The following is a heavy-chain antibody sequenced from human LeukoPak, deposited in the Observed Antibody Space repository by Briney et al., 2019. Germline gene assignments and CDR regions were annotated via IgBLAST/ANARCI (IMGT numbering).Heavy chain of an antibody. CDR2: ISGSSGNT. J-gene: IGHJ3*02. D-gene: IGHD4-23*01. CDR3: AKSRSGNTDGFDI. Sequence: GGSLRLSCAASGFTFSSHAMSWVRQAPGKGLEWVSGISGSSGNTYYADSVKGRFTISRDNSKNTLYLQMNSLRAEDTAVYYCAKSRSGNTDGFDIWGQGTMVTVSS. V-gene: IGHV3-23*01. CDR1: GFTFSSHA.